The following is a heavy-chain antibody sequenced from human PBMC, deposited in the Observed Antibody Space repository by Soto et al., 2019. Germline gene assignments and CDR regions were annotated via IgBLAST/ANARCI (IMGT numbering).Heavy chain of an antibody. J-gene: IGHJ1*01. CDR3: ARPLLSGDYVYPFQQ. V-gene: IGHV1-3*01. CDR1: GYTFTDYA. CDR2: INAANDHT. D-gene: IGHD4-17*01. Sequence: QVQLVQSGTEVKKPGASVKLSCKASGYTFTDYAMHWVRQAPGQSPEWMGWINAANDHTKFSQKFQGRVTITRDTSASTVYIEVKSLRSEDTAVYYCARPLLSGDYVYPFQQWGQGTLVIVSS.